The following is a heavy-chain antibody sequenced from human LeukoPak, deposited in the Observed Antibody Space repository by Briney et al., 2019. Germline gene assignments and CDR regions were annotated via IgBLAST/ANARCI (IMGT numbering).Heavy chain of an antibody. Sequence: PGGSLRLSCAASGFTFSMYGMHWVRQAPGKGLEWVAVIWYDGSNKYYADSVKGRYTISRDNSKNTLYLQMNRLRAEDTAVYYCAKGGGSRKYGMDVWGQGTTVTVSS. CDR3: AKGGGSRKYGMDV. CDR1: GFTFSMYG. D-gene: IGHD3-16*01. V-gene: IGHV3-33*06. J-gene: IGHJ6*02. CDR2: IWYDGSNK.